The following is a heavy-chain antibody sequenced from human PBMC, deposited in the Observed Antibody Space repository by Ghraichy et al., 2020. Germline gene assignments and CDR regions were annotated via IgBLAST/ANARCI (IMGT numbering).Heavy chain of an antibody. Sequence: LSLTCAASGFTFSSYWMSWVRQAPGKGLEWVANIKQDGSEKYYVDSVKGRFTISRDNAKNSLYLQMNSLRAEDTAVYYCARDWGVDTAMVTVYYFDYWGQGTLVTVSS. CDR1: GFTFSSYW. D-gene: IGHD5-18*01. CDR3: ARDWGVDTAMVTVYYFDY. J-gene: IGHJ4*02. CDR2: IKQDGSEK. V-gene: IGHV3-7*01.